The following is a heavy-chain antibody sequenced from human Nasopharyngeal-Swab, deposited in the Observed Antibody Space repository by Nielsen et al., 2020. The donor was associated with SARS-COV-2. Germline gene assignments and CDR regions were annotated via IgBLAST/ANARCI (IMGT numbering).Heavy chain of an antibody. Sequence: SETLSLTCAVYGGSFSGYYWSWIRQTPGKGLEWIGEINHSGSTNYIPSLKSRLTISVDTSKNQFSLKLSSVTAADTAVYYCARGYSSSWKSANWFDPWGQGTLVTVSS. CDR3: ARGYSSSWKSANWFDP. CDR2: INHSGST. J-gene: IGHJ5*02. CDR1: GGSFSGYY. V-gene: IGHV4-34*01. D-gene: IGHD6-13*01.